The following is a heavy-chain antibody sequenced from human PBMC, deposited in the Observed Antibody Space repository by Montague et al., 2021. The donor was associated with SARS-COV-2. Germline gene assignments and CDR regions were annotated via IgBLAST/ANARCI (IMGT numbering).Heavy chain of an antibody. D-gene: IGHD1-1*01. V-gene: IGHV4-34*01. CDR2: INQGGST. J-gene: IGHJ4*02. Sequence: SETLSLTCAVYGGSFSDYHWTWIRQSPGEGLEWIAQINQGGSTKYNPSLKSRVTISIDPSKKQFALKLASVTAADTAVYYCARGAPGYWGQGTLVTVSS. CDR1: GGSFSDYH. CDR3: ARGAPGY.